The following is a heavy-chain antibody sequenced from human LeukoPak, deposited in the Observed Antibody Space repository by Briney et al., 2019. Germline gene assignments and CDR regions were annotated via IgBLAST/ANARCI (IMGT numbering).Heavy chain of an antibody. V-gene: IGHV4-30-4*08. J-gene: IGHJ3*02. D-gene: IGHD7-27*01. Sequence: SETLSLTCTVSGYSIATGYFWGWIRQPPGKGLEWIGYIYYSGSTYYNPSLKSRVTISVDTSKNQFSLKLSSVTAADTAVYYCARDRTGDDAFDIWGQGTMVTVSS. CDR2: IYYSGST. CDR3: ARDRTGDDAFDI. CDR1: GYSIATGYF.